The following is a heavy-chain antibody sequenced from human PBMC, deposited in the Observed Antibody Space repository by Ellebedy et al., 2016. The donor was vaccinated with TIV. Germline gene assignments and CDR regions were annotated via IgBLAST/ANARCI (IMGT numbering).Heavy chain of an antibody. J-gene: IGHJ4*02. CDR2: INWNTVHI. D-gene: IGHD3-22*01. V-gene: IGHV3-9*01. CDR3: ARGYYDSSGYFSTYLDF. Sequence: SLKISCVASGFTFDDFAMHWVRQLPGKGLEWVSAINWNTVHIGYGDSVKGRFPISRDNAKNSVYLQMNSLRAEDTALYFCARGYYDSSGYFSTYLDFWGQGTPVTVSS. CDR1: GFTFDDFA.